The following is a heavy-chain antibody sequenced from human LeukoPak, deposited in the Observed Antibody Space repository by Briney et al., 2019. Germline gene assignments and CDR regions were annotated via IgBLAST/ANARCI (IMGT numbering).Heavy chain of an antibody. V-gene: IGHV3-74*01. CDR3: ARYYGSGTYAVDY. Sequence: GGSLRLSCAASGFTFSSYGMHWVRQAPGKGLVWVSRINSDGSSTSYADSVKGRFTISRDNAKNTLYLQMNSLRVEDTAVYYCARYYGSGTYAVDYWGQGTLVTVSS. CDR1: GFTFSSYG. J-gene: IGHJ4*02. D-gene: IGHD3-10*01. CDR2: INSDGSST.